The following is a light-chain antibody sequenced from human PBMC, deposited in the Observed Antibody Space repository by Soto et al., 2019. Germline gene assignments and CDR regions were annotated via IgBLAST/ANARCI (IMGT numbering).Light chain of an antibody. CDR2: DAS. CDR1: QSISSW. Sequence: DIQMTQSPSTLSASVGDRVTITCRASQSISSWLAWYQQKPGKAPKLLIYDASSLESGVPSRFSGSGSGTELTLTISRLQPDDFATYYCQQYNSYSPYTFGQGTKLEIK. J-gene: IGKJ2*01. V-gene: IGKV1-5*01. CDR3: QQYNSYSPYT.